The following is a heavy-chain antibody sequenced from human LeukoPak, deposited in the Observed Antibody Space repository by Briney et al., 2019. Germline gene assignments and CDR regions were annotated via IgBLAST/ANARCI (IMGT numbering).Heavy chain of an antibody. CDR3: ARDAIYCSGGSCYDDY. V-gene: IGHV3-21*01. CDR1: GFTFSSYS. D-gene: IGHD2-15*01. J-gene: IGHJ4*02. CDR2: ISSSSSYI. Sequence: KAGGSLRLSCAASGFTFSSYSMNWVRQAPGKGLEWVSSISSSSSYIYYADSVKGRFTISRDNAKNSLYLQMNSLRAEDTAVYHCARDAIYCSGGSCYDDYWGQGTLVTVSS.